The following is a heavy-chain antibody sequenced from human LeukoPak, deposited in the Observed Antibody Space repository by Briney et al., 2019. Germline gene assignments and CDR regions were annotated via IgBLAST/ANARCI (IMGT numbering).Heavy chain of an antibody. V-gene: IGHV3-23*01. CDR2: ISGSGGST. D-gene: IGHD3-10*01. J-gene: IGHJ4*02. CDR1: GFTFSGYA. Sequence: GGSLRLSCAASGFTFSGYAMSWVRQAPGKGLEWVAAISGSGGSTYYADSVKGRLTISRDNSKNTLYLQMNSLRAEDTAVYYCAKDVLLWFGEGNYFDYWGQGTLVTVSS. CDR3: AKDVLLWFGEGNYFDY.